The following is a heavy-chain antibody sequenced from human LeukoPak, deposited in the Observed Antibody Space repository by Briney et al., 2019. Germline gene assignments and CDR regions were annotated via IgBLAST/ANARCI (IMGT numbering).Heavy chain of an antibody. Sequence: PGGSLRLSCAASGFTFSSYSMNWVRQAPGKGLEWVSYISSSSSTIYYADSVKGRFTISRDNAKNSLYLQMNSLRAEDTAVYYCARVIRVGGRITMIVVADAFDIWGQGTMVTVSS. CDR2: ISSSSSTI. V-gene: IGHV3-48*01. J-gene: IGHJ3*02. D-gene: IGHD3-22*01. CDR3: ARVIRVGGRITMIVVADAFDI. CDR1: GFTFSSYS.